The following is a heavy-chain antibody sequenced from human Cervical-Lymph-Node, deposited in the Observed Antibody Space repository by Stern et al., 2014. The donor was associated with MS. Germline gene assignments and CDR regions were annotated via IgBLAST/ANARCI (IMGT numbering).Heavy chain of an antibody. CDR1: GFTFSNYG. J-gene: IGHJ4*02. CDR3: GRTDTSMFLDY. D-gene: IGHD5-18*01. CDR2: IGYDGSNK. V-gene: IGHV3-33*01. Sequence: QVQLVQSGGGVVQPGRSLRLSCAASGFTFSNYGMHWVRQAPGKELEWVAVIGYDGSNKYYADSVKGRFTTSRDYSKNTLYLQMNSLRAEDTAVYYCGRTDTSMFLDYWGQGTLVTVSS.